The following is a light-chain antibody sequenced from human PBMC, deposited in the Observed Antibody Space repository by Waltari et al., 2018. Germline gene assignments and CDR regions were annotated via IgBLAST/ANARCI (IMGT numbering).Light chain of an antibody. J-gene: IGKJ1*01. CDR1: QSIGRY. CDR2: GAS. CDR3: QNHERLPAT. Sequence: EIVLTQSPGTLSLSPGERATLSCRASQSIGRYLALYQQKPDQATRLLIYGASSRATGIPDRFSGSGSGTDFSLTISRLEPEDFAVYYCQNHERLPATFGQGTKVEIK. V-gene: IGKV3-20*01.